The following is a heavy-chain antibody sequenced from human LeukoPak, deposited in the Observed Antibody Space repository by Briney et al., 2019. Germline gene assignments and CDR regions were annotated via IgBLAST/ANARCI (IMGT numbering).Heavy chain of an antibody. CDR1: GGTFSSYA. Sequence: SVKVSCKASGGTFSSYAISWVRQAPGQGLEWMGGIIPIFGTANYAQKFQGSVTITADESTSTAYMELSSLRSEDTAVYYCARDLGFDVVAQAFDIWGQGTMVTVSS. J-gene: IGHJ3*02. V-gene: IGHV1-69*13. CDR2: IIPIFGTA. CDR3: ARDLGFDVVAQAFDI. D-gene: IGHD2-2*01.